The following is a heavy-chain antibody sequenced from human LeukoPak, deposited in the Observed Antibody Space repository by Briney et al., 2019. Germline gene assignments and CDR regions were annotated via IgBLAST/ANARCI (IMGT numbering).Heavy chain of an antibody. J-gene: IGHJ4*02. CDR3: AKDAPMIVVVITGEYYFDY. CDR1: GFTFSSYA. Sequence: GGSLRLSCAASGFTFSSYAMSWVRQAPGKGLEWVSAISGSGGSTYYADSMKGRFTISRDNSKNTLYLQMNSLRAEDTAVYYCAKDAPMIVVVITGEYYFDYWGQGTLVTVSS. V-gene: IGHV3-23*01. D-gene: IGHD3-22*01. CDR2: ISGSGGST.